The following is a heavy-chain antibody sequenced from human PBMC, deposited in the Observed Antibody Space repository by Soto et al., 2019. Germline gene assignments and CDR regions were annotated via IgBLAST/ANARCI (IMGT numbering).Heavy chain of an antibody. CDR2: IYYSGST. CDR3: AIIGGDYGSNNWIDP. V-gene: IGHV4-39*07. J-gene: IGHJ5*02. Sequence: SETLSLTCTVSGGSISSSSYYWGWIRQPPGKGLEWIGSIYYSGSTYYNPSLKSRVTISVDTSKNQFSLRLTSVTAADTATYYCAIIGGDYGSNNWIDPCGQGALVT. D-gene: IGHD4-17*01. CDR1: GGSISSSSYY.